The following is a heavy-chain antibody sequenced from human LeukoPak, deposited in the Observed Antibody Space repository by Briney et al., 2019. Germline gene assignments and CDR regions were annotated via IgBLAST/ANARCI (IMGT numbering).Heavy chain of an antibody. V-gene: IGHV4-59*11. CDR3: ATIKRGNIFGYFDF. CDR1: GASMNTHY. D-gene: IGHD5-18*01. J-gene: IGHJ4*02. CDR2: MLDTVTT. Sequence: KPSETLSLTCAVSGASMNTHYWGWIRQPPGKGLEWIGYMLDTVTTKDNPSLKSRFTLSADTSKNQFSLRLTSVTAADTAVYYCATIKRGNIFGYFDFWGQGIPVTVSS.